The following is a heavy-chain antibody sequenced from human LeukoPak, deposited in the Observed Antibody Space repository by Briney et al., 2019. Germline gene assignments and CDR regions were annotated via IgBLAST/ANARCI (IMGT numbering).Heavy chain of an antibody. CDR1: GLTFTSYG. CDR2: FNFAAGST. D-gene: IGHD3-10*01. V-gene: IGHV3-23*01. J-gene: IGHJ2*01. Sequence: GGSLRLSCAASGLTFTSYGMTWVRQAPGKGLVWVSTFNFAAGSTHYADSVKGRFTISRDSSKNTLYLQMNSLRVEDTALYYCADGSIPYWYFALWGRGTLVTVSS. CDR3: ADGSIPYWYFAL.